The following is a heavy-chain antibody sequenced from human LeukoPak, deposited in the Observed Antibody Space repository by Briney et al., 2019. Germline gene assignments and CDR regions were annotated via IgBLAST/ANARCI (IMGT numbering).Heavy chain of an antibody. Sequence: ASVTVSCKASGYSFNNHDINWVRQVPGDGVEWMGWMNPNSGNTGYAQKFQRRVTMTEDTSTDTAYIELSSLRSEDTAVYYCATVQHSVRFLAWPDAFDIWGQGTMVTVSS. J-gene: IGHJ3*02. D-gene: IGHD3-3*01. V-gene: IGHV1-8*01. CDR2: MNPNSGNT. CDR3: ATVQHSVRFLAWPDAFDI. CDR1: GYSFNNHD.